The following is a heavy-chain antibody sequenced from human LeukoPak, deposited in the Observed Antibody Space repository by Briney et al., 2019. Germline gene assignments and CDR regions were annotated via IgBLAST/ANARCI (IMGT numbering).Heavy chain of an antibody. CDR3: ARDGGGSLYGMDV. CDR2: IYYSGTT. V-gene: IGHV4-39*02. D-gene: IGHD2-15*01. J-gene: IGHJ6*02. CDR1: GGSITSSNSY. Sequence: SETLSLTCTVSGGSITSSNSYWGWIRQPPGKGLEWIGTIYYSGTTYYTPSLKSRVTISVDTSKNQFSLKLSSVTAADTAVYYCARDGGGSLYGMDVWGQGTTVTVSS.